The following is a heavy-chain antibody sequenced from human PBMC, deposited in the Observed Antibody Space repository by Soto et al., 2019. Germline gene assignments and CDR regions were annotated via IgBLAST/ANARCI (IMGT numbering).Heavy chain of an antibody. CDR1: GFNFDDYV. V-gene: IGHV3-9*01. J-gene: IGHJ4*02. Sequence: PGGSLRLSCAASGFNFDDYVMHWVRQAPGKGLEWVASISWNGDDIGYADSVKGRFTISRDNAKNSLFLQMNSLRDEDTAVYYCARDNNWSYDYWGQGILVTVSS. CDR2: ISWNGDDI. D-gene: IGHD1-1*01. CDR3: ARDNNWSYDY.